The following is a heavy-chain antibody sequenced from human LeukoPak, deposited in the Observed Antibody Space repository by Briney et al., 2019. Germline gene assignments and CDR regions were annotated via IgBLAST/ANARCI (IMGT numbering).Heavy chain of an antibody. Sequence: SETLSLTCAVYGGSFSGYYWSWIRQPPGKGLEWIGEINHSGSTNYNPSLKSRVTISVDTSKNQFPLKLSSVTAADTAVYYCARGYGGSYSTYQYFQHWGQGTLVTVSS. CDR1: GGSFSGYY. CDR2: INHSGST. CDR3: ARGYGGSYSTYQYFQH. J-gene: IGHJ1*01. V-gene: IGHV4-34*01. D-gene: IGHD1-26*01.